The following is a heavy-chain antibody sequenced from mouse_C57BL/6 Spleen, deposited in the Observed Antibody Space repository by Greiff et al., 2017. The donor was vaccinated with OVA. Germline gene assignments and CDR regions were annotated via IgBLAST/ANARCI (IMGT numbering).Heavy chain of an antibody. CDR1: GYTFTSYW. V-gene: IGHV1-53*01. Sequence: VQLQQPGTELVKPGASVKLSCKASGYTFTSYWMPSVKQRPGQGLEWIGNINPSNGGTNYNEKFKSKATLTVDKSSSTAYMQLSSLTSEDSAVYYCARWDYDEGAYAMDYWGQGTSVTVSS. J-gene: IGHJ4*01. D-gene: IGHD2-4*01. CDR2: INPSNGGT. CDR3: ARWDYDEGAYAMDY.